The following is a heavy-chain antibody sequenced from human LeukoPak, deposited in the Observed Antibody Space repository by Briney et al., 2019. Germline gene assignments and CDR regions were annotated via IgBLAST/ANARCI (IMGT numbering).Heavy chain of an antibody. D-gene: IGHD3-10*02. J-gene: IGHJ6*04. CDR3: AELGITMIGGV. V-gene: IGHV3-48*03. CDR2: ISTSGSVI. Sequence: GGSLRLSCAASGFTFSSFEMNWVRQAPGKGLEWVSYISTSGSVIYYADSVKGRFTISRDNAKNSLYLQMNSLRAEDTAVYYCAELGITMIGGVWGKGTTVTISS. CDR1: GFTFSSFE.